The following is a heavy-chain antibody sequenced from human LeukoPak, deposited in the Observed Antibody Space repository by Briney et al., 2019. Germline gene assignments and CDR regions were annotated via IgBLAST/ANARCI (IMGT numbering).Heavy chain of an antibody. J-gene: IGHJ6*02. CDR3: ARVTTRMLDYYCGMDV. Sequence: VASVKVSCKASGGTFSSYAISWVRQAPGQGLEWMGIINPSGGSTSYAQKFQGRVTMTRDTSTSTVYMELSSLRSEDTAVYYCARVTTRMLDYYCGMDVWGQGTTVTVSS. CDR2: INPSGGST. D-gene: IGHD2-8*01. CDR1: GGTFSSYA. V-gene: IGHV1-46*01.